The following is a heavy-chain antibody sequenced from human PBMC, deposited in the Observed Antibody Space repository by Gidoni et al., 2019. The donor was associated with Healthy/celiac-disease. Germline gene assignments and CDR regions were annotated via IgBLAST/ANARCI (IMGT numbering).Heavy chain of an antibody. CDR3: ARDSGSYRGGY. V-gene: IGHV3-21*01. J-gene: IGHJ4*02. D-gene: IGHD1-26*01. CDR1: GFTFSSYS. CDR2: ISSSSSYI. Sequence: EVQLVESGGGVVKPGGSLRLSGAASGFTFSSYSMNWVRQAPGKGLEWVSSISSSSSYIYYADSVKGRFTISRDNAKNSVYLQMNSLRAEDTAVYYCARDSGSYRGGYWGQGTLVTVSS.